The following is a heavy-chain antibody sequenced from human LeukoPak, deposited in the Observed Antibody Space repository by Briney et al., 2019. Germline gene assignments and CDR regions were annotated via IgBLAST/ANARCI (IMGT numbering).Heavy chain of an antibody. V-gene: IGHV3-53*01. CDR2: IYSDGGGT. Sequence: PGGSLRLSCAASGFTVSSKYISWVRQAPGKGLEWVSVIYSDGGGTYYADSVRGRFTISRDNSKNTLYLQMNSLRAEDTAVYYCATATGSSDYGDYLRNWGQGTLVTVSS. J-gene: IGHJ4*02. CDR1: GFTVSSKY. CDR3: ATATGSSDYGDYLRN. D-gene: IGHD4-17*01.